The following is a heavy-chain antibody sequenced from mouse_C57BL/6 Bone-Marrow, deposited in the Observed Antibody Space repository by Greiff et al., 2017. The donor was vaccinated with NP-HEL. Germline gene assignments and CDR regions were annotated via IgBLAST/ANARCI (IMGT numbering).Heavy chain of an antibody. V-gene: IGHV5-17*01. CDR3: ARPAWDEEFDY. CDR1: GFTFSDYG. J-gene: IGHJ2*01. D-gene: IGHD4-1*01. Sequence: EVKLVESGGGLVKPGGSLKLSCAASGFTFSDYGMHWVRQAPEKGLEWVAYISSGSSTIYYADTVKGPFTISRDNAKNTLFLQMTSLRSEDTAMYYCARPAWDEEFDYWGQGTTLTVSS. CDR2: ISSGSSTI.